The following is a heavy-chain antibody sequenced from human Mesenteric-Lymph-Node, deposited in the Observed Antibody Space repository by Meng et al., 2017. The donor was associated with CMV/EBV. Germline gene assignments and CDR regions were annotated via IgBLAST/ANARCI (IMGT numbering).Heavy chain of an antibody. CDR3: AKTYYFDTTGYMDS. CDR2: INPISGGT. D-gene: IGHD3-22*01. V-gene: IGHV1-2*02. J-gene: IGHJ5*01. Sequence: ASVKVSCKASGYTFTGFYIHWVRQAPGQGLEWMGWINPISGGTNYAQKFQGRVTMTSDTSIRTAYMELSRLRSDDTAVYYCAKTYYFDTTGYMDSWGQGTLVTVSS. CDR1: GYTFTGFY.